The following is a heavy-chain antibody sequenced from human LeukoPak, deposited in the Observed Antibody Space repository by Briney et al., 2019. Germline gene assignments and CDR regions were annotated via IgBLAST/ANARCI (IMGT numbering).Heavy chain of an antibody. J-gene: IGHJ4*02. CDR3: ARTPIYYYDNSGYYN. Sequence: ETLSLTCAVYGGSFSGYYWSWIRQPPGKGLEWIGEINHIGSTNYNPSLKSRVTISVDTSKSQFSLKLSSVTAADTAVYFCARTPIYYYDNSGYYNWGQGTLVTVSS. D-gene: IGHD3-22*01. V-gene: IGHV4-34*01. CDR2: INHIGST. CDR1: GGSFSGYY.